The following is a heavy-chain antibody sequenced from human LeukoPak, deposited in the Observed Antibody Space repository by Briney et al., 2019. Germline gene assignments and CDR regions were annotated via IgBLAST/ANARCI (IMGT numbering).Heavy chain of an antibody. CDR1: GYTFTSYG. D-gene: IGHD3-10*01. Sequence: ASVKVSCKASGYTFTSYGISWVRQAPGQGLEWMGWISAYNGNTNYAQKLQGRVTMTTDTYTSTTYMDLRSLRSEDTSVYYCATSLWFGELSLFDYRRQGTLVTDSS. V-gene: IGHV1-18*01. CDR3: ATSLWFGELSLFDY. J-gene: IGHJ4*02. CDR2: ISAYNGNT.